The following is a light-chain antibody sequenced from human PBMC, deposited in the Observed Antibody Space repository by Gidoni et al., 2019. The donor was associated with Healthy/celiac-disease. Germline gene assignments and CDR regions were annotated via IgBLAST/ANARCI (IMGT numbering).Light chain of an antibody. J-gene: IGKJ3*01. V-gene: IGKV1-39*01. CDR2: AAS. CDR1: QSISSY. CDR3: QQSYSTPRT. Sequence: GDRVTITCRASQSISSYLNWYQQKPGKAPKLLIYAASSLQSGVPSRFSGSGSGTDFTLTISSLQPEDFATYYCQQSYSTPRTFGPXTKVDIK.